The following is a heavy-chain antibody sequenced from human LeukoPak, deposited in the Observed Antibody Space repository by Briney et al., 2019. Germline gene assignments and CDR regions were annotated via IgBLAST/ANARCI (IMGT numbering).Heavy chain of an antibody. Sequence: ASVKVSCKASGYTFTSYYMHWVRQAPGQGLEWMGIINPSGGSTSYAQKFQGGVTMTRDTSTSTVYMELSSLRSEDTAVYYCARVSGSYYPIDYWGQGTLVTVSS. V-gene: IGHV1-46*01. D-gene: IGHD1-26*01. J-gene: IGHJ4*02. CDR2: INPSGGST. CDR3: ARVSGSYYPIDY. CDR1: GYTFTSYY.